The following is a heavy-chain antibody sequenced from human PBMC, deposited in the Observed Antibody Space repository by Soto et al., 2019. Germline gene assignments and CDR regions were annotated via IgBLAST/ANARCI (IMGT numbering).Heavy chain of an antibody. Sequence: SETLSLTCTVSGGSISSYCWAWIRQPPGKGLEWIGSIYNSGSTNRNPSLKSRVTISVGTSKSQFSLKLSSVTAADTAVYYCARETLRSSSSFDYWGQETLVTVSS. J-gene: IGHJ4*02. D-gene: IGHD6-6*01. CDR2: IYNSGST. CDR3: ARETLRSSSSFDY. V-gene: IGHV4-59*01. CDR1: GGSISSYC.